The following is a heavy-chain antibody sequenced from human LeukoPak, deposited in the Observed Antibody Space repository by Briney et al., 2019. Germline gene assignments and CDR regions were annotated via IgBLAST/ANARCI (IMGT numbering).Heavy chain of an antibody. CDR3: AKFLPTHIVVANYYFDY. V-gene: IGHV3-23*01. CDR2: ISHSGSSI. J-gene: IGHJ4*02. Sequence: GGSLRLSCVASGFTFSNYLMNWVRQAPGKGLEWVSGISHSGSSIYYADSVKGRFTISRDNSKNTLYLQMDRLRVEDTAVYYCAKFLPTHIVVANYYFDYWGQGTLVPVSS. D-gene: IGHD2-21*01. CDR1: GFTFSNYL.